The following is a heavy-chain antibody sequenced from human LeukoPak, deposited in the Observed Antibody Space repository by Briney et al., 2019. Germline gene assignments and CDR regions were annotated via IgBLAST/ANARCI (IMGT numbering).Heavy chain of an antibody. CDR2: ISGYNVNA. D-gene: IGHD2-2*01. V-gene: IGHV1-18*01. J-gene: IGHJ5*02. Sequence: GASVKVSCKASGYTFTNYGMTWIREAPGQGPEWLGWISGYNVNAHYAHNVQGRVTLTTDTSTNTAYMELRGLTSDDTAMYYCARVGRGCSSIRCYWEDWFDPWGQGTLVIVSS. CDR1: GYTFTNYG. CDR3: ARVGRGCSSIRCYWEDWFDP.